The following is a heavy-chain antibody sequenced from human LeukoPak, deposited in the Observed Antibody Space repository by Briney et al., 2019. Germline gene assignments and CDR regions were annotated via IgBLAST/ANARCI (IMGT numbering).Heavy chain of an antibody. Sequence: ASVKVSCKVSGYTLTELSMHWVRQAPGNGLEGMGGFDPEDGETIYAQKFQGRVTMTEDTSTDTAYMELSSLRSEDTAVYYCATTQMTTVSTGHWFDPWGQGTLVTVSS. D-gene: IGHD4-17*01. V-gene: IGHV1-24*01. CDR2: FDPEDGET. CDR1: GYTLTELS. J-gene: IGHJ5*02. CDR3: ATTQMTTVSTGHWFDP.